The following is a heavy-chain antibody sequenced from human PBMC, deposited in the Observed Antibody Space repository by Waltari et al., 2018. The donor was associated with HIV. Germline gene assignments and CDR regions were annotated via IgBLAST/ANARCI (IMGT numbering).Heavy chain of an antibody. V-gene: IGHV3-66*01. D-gene: IGHD6-13*01. CDR3: ARDWAHSSSWSRYYYHGMDV. J-gene: IGHJ6*02. CDR2: IYRGGST. Sequence: EVQLVESGGGLVQPGGSLRLSCAASGFTVSSNYMSWVRQAPGKVLEVVSVIYRGGSTYYADSVKGRFTISRDNSKNTLYLQMNSLRAEDTAVYYCARDWAHSSSWSRYYYHGMDVWGQGTTVTVSS. CDR1: GFTVSSNY.